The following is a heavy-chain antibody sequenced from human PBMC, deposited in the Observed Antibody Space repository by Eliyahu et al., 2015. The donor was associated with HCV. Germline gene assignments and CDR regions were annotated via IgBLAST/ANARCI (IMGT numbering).Heavy chain of an antibody. CDR1: GFTFSSYA. CDR2: ISYDGSNK. CDR3: ARGLGEDY. D-gene: IGHD3-10*01. V-gene: IGHV3-30*04. J-gene: IGHJ4*02. Sequence: QVQLVESGGGVVQPGRSLXXSXXASGFTFSSYAMHWVRQAPGKGLEWVAVISYDGSNKYYADSVKGRFTISRDNSKNTLYLQMNSLRAEDTAVYYCARGLGEDYWGQGTLVTVSS.